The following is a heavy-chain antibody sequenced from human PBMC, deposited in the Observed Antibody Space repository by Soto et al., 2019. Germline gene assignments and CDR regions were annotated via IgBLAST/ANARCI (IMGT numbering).Heavy chain of an antibody. CDR3: VNELRPNDY. V-gene: IGHV3-23*01. CDR2: ISISGGNT. CDR1: GLPFSSHA. D-gene: IGHD3-16*01. Sequence: EVQLLESGGGLVQPGGSLRLYCAASGLPFSSHAMSWVRQAPGKGLEWVSSISISGGNTYYADSVRGRFTISRDNSKNTLYLHMNSLTAEDTAIYYCVNELRPNDYWGQGTLVTVSS. J-gene: IGHJ4*02.